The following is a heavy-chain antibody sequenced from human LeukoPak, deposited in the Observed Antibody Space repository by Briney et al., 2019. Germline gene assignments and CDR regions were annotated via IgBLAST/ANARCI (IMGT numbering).Heavy chain of an antibody. CDR2: TYHSGST. CDR1: GGSFSGYY. J-gene: IGHJ5*02. Sequence: SETLSLTCAVYGGSFSGYYWNWIRQPPGKGLEWIGNTYHSGSTNYNPSLKSRVTISLDTSKNQFSLKMSSVTAADTAVYYCAKDWELGSWGQGTLVTISS. CDR3: AKDWELGS. D-gene: IGHD1-26*01. V-gene: IGHV4-59*01.